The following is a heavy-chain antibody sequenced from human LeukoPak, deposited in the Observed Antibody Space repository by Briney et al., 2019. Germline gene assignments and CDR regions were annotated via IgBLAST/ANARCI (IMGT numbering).Heavy chain of an antibody. CDR1: GGSISSSSYY. Sequence: PSETLSLTCTVSGGSISSSSYYWGWIRQPPRKGLEWIGSIYYSGSTYYNPSLKSRVTISVDTSKNQFSLKLSSVTAADTAVYYCARRTTVTTFHHRGQGALVTVSS. CDR2: IYYSGST. V-gene: IGHV4-39*01. D-gene: IGHD4-17*01. J-gene: IGHJ4*02. CDR3: ARRTTVTTFHH.